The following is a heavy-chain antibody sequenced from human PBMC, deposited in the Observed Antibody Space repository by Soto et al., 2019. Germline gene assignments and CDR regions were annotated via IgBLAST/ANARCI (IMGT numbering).Heavy chain of an antibody. J-gene: IGHJ5*02. D-gene: IGHD1-20*01. CDR1: GGSISPYY. Sequence: QVQLQESGPGLVKPSETLSLICTVSGGSISPYYWSWVRQPPGKGLEWIGFIWFTGTTTYNPSLKRRVTLSVDTSTTPLSLEMKSLTAADTAVYYCARESSGDHNHDWFDPWGQGTLVIVSA. V-gene: IGHV4-59*01. CDR3: ARESSGDHNHDWFDP. CDR2: IWFTGTT.